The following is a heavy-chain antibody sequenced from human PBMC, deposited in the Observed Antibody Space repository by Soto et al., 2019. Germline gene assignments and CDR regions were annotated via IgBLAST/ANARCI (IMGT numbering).Heavy chain of an antibody. D-gene: IGHD1-7*01. Sequence: SETLSLTYAVYGGSFRGYYWSWIRQPPGKGLEWIWEINHSGGTNYDAALKSRVTISVDTSKNQFSLKLSSVTAPDTAVYYCARAPLAGTINYYYYYGMDVWGQGTTVT. J-gene: IGHJ6*02. V-gene: IGHV4-34*01. CDR1: GGSFRGYY. CDR2: INHSGGT. CDR3: ARAPLAGTINYYYYYGMDV.